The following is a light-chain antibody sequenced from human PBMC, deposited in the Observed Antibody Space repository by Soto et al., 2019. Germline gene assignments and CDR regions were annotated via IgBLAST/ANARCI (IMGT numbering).Light chain of an antibody. CDR1: QSVSSY. J-gene: IGKJ1*01. V-gene: IGKV3-15*01. CDR3: QQYNNWPRT. CDR2: GAS. Sequence: EIVLTQSPATLSLAPGERATLSCRASQSVSSYLAWYQQKPGQAPRLLIYGASTRATDIPARFSGSGSGTDFTLTISSLQSEDFAVYYCQQYNNWPRTFGQGTKVDIK.